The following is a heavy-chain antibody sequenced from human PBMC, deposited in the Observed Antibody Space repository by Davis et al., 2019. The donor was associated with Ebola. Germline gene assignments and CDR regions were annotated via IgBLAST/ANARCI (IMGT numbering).Heavy chain of an antibody. V-gene: IGHV4-59*01. CDR3: ARVPYYYDSSGYYGLGAFDI. J-gene: IGHJ3*02. D-gene: IGHD3-22*01. Sequence: SETLSLTCPVSGGSISSYYWSWIRQPPGKGLEWIGYIYYSGSPNYNPSLKSRVTISVDTSKNQFSLKLSSVTAADTAVYYCARVPYYYDSSGYYGLGAFDIWGQGTMVTVSS. CDR2: IYYSGSP. CDR1: GGSISSYY.